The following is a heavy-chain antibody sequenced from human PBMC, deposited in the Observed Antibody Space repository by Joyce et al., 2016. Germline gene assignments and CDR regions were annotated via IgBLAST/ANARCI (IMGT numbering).Heavy chain of an antibody. CDR1: GFTFSSYG. D-gene: IGHD6-6*01. V-gene: IGHV3-33*08. CDR3: AREIGRYHPAPRPFGDF. Sequence: QVQLAESGGGVVQPGRSLRLSCATSGFTFSSYGMHWVRQAPGKGPEWVAKIGHDGTNIYYAGSVKGRFTISRDDPRDTLYLQMNSLRAEDTAVYYCAREIGRYHPAPRPFGDFWGQGTQVTVSS. J-gene: IGHJ4*02. CDR2: IGHDGTNI.